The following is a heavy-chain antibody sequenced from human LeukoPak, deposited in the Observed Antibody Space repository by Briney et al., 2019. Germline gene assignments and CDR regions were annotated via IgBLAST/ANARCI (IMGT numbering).Heavy chain of an antibody. CDR3: ARGGELTELPY. V-gene: IGHV7-4-1*02. CDR1: GYTFTIYA. CDR2: INTNTGNP. D-gene: IGHD3-10*01. Sequence: ASVKVSFKASGYTFTIYAMNWVRQAPGQGGERMGWINTNTGNPTYAQGFTGGFVFSLDTSVSTAYLQISSLKAEDTAVYYCARGGELTELPYWGQGTLVTVSS. J-gene: IGHJ4*02.